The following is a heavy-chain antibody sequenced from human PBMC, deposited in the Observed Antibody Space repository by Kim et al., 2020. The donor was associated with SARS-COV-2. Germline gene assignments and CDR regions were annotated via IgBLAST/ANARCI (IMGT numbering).Heavy chain of an antibody. V-gene: IGHV4-38-2*02. CDR3: ASSTSYDMDV. D-gene: IGHD2-2*01. Sequence: SETLSLTCTVSGYSISSGYYWGWIRQPPGKGLEWIGSIYHSGSTYYNPSLKSRVTISVDTSKNQFSLKLSSVTAADTAVYYCASSTSYDMDVWGQGTTVTVSS. CDR1: GYSISSGYY. J-gene: IGHJ6*02. CDR2: IYHSGST.